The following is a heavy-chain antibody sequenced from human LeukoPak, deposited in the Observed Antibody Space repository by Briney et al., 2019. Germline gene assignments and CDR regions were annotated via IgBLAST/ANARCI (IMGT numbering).Heavy chain of an antibody. CDR1: GYNFPIYW. CDR3: ARQGAAGKYYYSYMDV. J-gene: IGHJ6*03. Sequence: LGESLKISCQGSGYNFPIYWIGWVRQMPGQGLEWMGIIYPDDSNTIYGPSFQGQVTISADKSINTAYLEWSSLKASDTAIYYCARQGAAGKYYYSYMDVWGKGTTVTVSS. D-gene: IGHD6-13*01. V-gene: IGHV5-51*01. CDR2: IYPDDSNT.